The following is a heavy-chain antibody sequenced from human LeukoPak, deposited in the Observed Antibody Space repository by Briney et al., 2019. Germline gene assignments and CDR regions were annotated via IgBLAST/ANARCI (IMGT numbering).Heavy chain of an antibody. CDR1: GGSISSSSYY. Sequence: SETLSLTCTVSGGSISSSSYYWGWIRQPPGKGLEWIGSIYYSGSTYYNPSLKSRVTISVDTSKNQFSLKLSSVTAADTAVYYCARHNSHGSGIPTHFFDYWGQGTLVTVSS. V-gene: IGHV4-39*01. CDR2: IYYSGST. CDR3: ARHNSHGSGIPTHFFDY. J-gene: IGHJ4*02. D-gene: IGHD3-10*01.